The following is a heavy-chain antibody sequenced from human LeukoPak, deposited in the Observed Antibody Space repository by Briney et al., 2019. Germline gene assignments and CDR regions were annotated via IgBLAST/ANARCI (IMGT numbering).Heavy chain of an antibody. CDR3: ARDRQDYDILTGYYPTGGTNY. CDR1: GFTFSSYW. V-gene: IGHV3-74*01. CDR2: INSDGSST. Sequence: GGSLTLSCAASGFTFSSYWMHWVRHAPGKGLVWVSRINSDGSSTSYADSVKGRFTISRDNAKNTLYLQMNSLRAEDTAVYYCARDRQDYDILTGYYPTGGTNYWGQGTLVAVSS. D-gene: IGHD3-9*01. J-gene: IGHJ4*02.